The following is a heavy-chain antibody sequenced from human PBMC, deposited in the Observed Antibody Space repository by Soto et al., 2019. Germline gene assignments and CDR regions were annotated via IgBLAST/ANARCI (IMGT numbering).Heavy chain of an antibody. D-gene: IGHD5-18*01. CDR3: TVDTAIRFYLSSFDY. Sequence: QVQLVESGGGVVQPGRSLRLSCAASGFTFSSYAMHWVRQAPGKGLEWVAVISYDGSNKYYADSVKGRFTISRDNSKNTLYLQMHSLRAEDTAVYYCTVDTAIRFYLSSFDYWGQGTLVTVSS. CDR2: ISYDGSNK. CDR1: GFTFSSYA. V-gene: IGHV3-30-3*01. J-gene: IGHJ4*02.